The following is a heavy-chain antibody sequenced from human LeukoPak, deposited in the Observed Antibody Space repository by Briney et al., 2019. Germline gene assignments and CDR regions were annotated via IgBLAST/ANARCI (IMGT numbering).Heavy chain of an antibody. V-gene: IGHV1-2*02. Sequence: ASVKLSCKASGYTFTGYYMHWVRQAPGPGLEWMGWINPNTGVTNYAQKFQSRITLTRDTSIITAYMELTRLRSDDTAMYYCARDRTTVTTGYYGMVVWGQRTTLTVSS. J-gene: IGHJ6*02. CDR2: INPNTGVT. CDR1: GYTFTGYY. D-gene: IGHD4-17*01. CDR3: ARDRTTVTTGYYGMVV.